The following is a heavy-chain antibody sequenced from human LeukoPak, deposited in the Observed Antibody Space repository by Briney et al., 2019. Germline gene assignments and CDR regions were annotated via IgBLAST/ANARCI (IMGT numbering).Heavy chain of an antibody. CDR3: ARLGKTWIQLWSWFDP. D-gene: IGHD5-18*01. J-gene: IGHJ5*02. CDR2: IYYSGST. CDR1: GGSISSYY. V-gene: IGHV4-59*12. Sequence: SETLSLTCTVSGGSISSYYWSWIRQPPGKGLEWIGYIYYSGSTNYNPSLKSRVTISVDTSKNQFSLKLSSVTAADTAVYYCARLGKTWIQLWSWFDPWGQGTLVTVSS.